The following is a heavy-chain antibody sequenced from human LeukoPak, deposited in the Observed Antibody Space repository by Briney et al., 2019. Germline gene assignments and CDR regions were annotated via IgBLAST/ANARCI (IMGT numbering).Heavy chain of an antibody. CDR3: ARDVGGCRGGSCDYDAFDI. CDR2: INRDQSEK. D-gene: IGHD2-15*01. J-gene: IGHJ3*02. Sequence: GGSLRLSCAASGFVFSNSWMAWDRQAPGKGLEWVAHINRDQSEKYYVDSMKGRLTISRDNAENSLFLHMNSLKAEDTALYYCARDVGGCRGGSCDYDAFDIWGQGTMVTVSS. CDR1: GFVFSNSW. V-gene: IGHV3-7*04.